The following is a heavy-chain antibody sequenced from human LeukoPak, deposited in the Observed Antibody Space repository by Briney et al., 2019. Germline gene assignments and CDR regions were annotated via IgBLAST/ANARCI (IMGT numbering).Heavy chain of an antibody. V-gene: IGHV3-7*01. Sequence: PGGSLRLSCSASGFTFSNYWMSWVRQAPGKGLEWVANIKQDESEKYYVDSVKGRFTISRDNAKNSLYLQMNSLRAEDTTVYYCARDRGVPAWGQGTLVTVSS. CDR1: GFTFSNYW. CDR3: ARDRGVPA. D-gene: IGHD2-2*01. J-gene: IGHJ5*02. CDR2: IKQDESEK.